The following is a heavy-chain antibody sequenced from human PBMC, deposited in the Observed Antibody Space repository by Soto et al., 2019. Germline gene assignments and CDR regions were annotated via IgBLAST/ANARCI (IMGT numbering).Heavy chain of an antibody. CDR1: GFTFSSYS. Sequence: PGGSLRLSCAASGFTFSSYSMNWVRQAPGKGLEWVSSISSSSSYIYYADSVKGRFAISRDNAKNSLYLQMNSLRAEDTAVYYCARDSLSTRPYAFDIWGQGTMVTVSS. J-gene: IGHJ3*02. CDR2: ISSSSSYI. V-gene: IGHV3-21*01. D-gene: IGHD2-2*01. CDR3: ARDSLSTRPYAFDI.